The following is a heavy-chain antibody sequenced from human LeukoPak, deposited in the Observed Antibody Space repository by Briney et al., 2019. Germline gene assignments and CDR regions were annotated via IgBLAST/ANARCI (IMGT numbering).Heavy chain of an antibody. Sequence: SETLSLTCAVYGGSFSGYYWSWIRQPPGKGLEWIGEINHSGSTNYNPSLKSRVTISVDTSKNQFSLKLSSVTDADTAVYYCASRGSYDFWSGYYSLNYWGQGTLVTVSS. D-gene: IGHD3-3*01. CDR2: INHSGST. CDR3: ASRGSYDFWSGYYSLNY. CDR1: GGSFSGYY. J-gene: IGHJ4*02. V-gene: IGHV4-34*01.